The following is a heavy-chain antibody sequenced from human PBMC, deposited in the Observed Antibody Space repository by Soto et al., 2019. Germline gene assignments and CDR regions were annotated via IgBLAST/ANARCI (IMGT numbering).Heavy chain of an antibody. V-gene: IGHV3-11*01. CDR3: ARDTSSGYENAFDI. J-gene: IGHJ3*02. CDR1: GFTFSDYY. Sequence: GGSLRLSCAASGFTFSDYYMSWIRQAPGKGLEWVSYISSSGSTIYYADSVKGRFTISRETAKNSLYLQMNSLRAEDTAVYYCARDTSSGYENAFDIWGQGTMVTVSS. CDR2: ISSSGSTI. D-gene: IGHD5-12*01.